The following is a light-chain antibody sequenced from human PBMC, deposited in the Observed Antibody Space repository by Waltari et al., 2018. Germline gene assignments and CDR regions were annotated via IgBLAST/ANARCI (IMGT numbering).Light chain of an antibody. CDR1: SSDVGSYNL. Sequence: QSALTQPASVSGSPGQSITISCTGTSSDVGSYNLVSWYQQHPGKAPKLMISAVSNRPSGISYRFSGSKSANTASLTISGLQAEDEADYYCSSYTSSSTLYVFGSGTKVTVL. V-gene: IGLV2-14*02. J-gene: IGLJ1*01. CDR2: AVS. CDR3: SSYTSSSTLYV.